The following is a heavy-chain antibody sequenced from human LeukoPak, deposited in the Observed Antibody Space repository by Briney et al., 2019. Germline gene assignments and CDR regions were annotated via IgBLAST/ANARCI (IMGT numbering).Heavy chain of an antibody. CDR3: AKDGTRGIRFGKIPHYFDY. Sequence: GGSLRLSCAASGFILSSYEMNWVRQAPGKGLEWVAFIRYDGSNKYFADSVKGRFTISRDSSKNTLYLQMNSLRVDDTAVYYCAKDGTRGIRFGKIPHYFDYWGQGTLVTVSS. CDR1: GFILSSYE. CDR2: IRYDGSNK. V-gene: IGHV3-30*02. D-gene: IGHD3-10*01. J-gene: IGHJ4*02.